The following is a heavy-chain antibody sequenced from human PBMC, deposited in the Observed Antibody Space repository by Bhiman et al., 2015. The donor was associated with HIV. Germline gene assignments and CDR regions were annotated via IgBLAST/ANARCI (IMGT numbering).Heavy chain of an antibody. CDR2: IGGSGVDT. CDR3: AWAPDDY. V-gene: IGHV3-23*01. J-gene: IGHJ4*02. D-gene: IGHD7-27*01. Sequence: EVQLLESGGGLVQPGGSLRLSCAVSGLTFSTYGMTWVRQAPGKGLEWVSGIGGSGVDTFYADSVKGRFTISRDNSINTLYLQMDSLRAEDTALYFCAWAPDDYWGQGTLVTVSS. CDR1: GLTFSTYG.